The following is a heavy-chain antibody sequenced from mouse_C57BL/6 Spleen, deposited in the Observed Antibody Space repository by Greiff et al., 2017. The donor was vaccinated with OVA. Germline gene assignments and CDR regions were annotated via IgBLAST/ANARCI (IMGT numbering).Heavy chain of an antibody. V-gene: IGHV1-18*01. J-gene: IGHJ2*01. Sequence: VHVKQSGPELVKPGASVKIPCKASGYTFTDYNMDWVKQSPGKSLEWIGDINPNNGGTIYNQKFKGKATLTADKSSSTAYMALRSLTSEDTSDYYCARRYYGSSHFFDYWGQGTTLTVSS. CDR1: GYTFTDYN. D-gene: IGHD1-1*01. CDR3: ARRYYGSSHFFDY. CDR2: INPNNGGT.